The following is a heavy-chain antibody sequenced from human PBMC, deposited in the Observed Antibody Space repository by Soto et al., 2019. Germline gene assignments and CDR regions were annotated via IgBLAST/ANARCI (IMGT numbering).Heavy chain of an antibody. V-gene: IGHV4-31*02. CDR1: GCSISSGGYY. J-gene: IGHJ4*02. Sequence: GCSISSGGYYWSWIRQHPGKGLEWIGYIYYSGSTYYNPSLKSRVTISVDTSKNQFSLKLSSVTAADTAVYYCARDSPPIGSWGQGTLVTVSS. CDR2: IYYSGST. D-gene: IGHD2-15*01. CDR3: ARDSPPIGS.